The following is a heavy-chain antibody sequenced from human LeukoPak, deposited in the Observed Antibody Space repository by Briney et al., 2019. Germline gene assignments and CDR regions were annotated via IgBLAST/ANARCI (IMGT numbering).Heavy chain of an antibody. CDR3: VDPDR. CDR1: GYTFSSFD. J-gene: IGHJ1*01. Sequence: ASVKVSCKASGYTFSSFDINWVRQAPGQGLEWMGWMYPDSGNSGYAQKFQGRVTMTRNTSIATAYMEVSNLRFDDTAVYYCVDPDRWGQGTLVTVSS. V-gene: IGHV1-8*01. CDR2: MYPDSGNS. D-gene: IGHD3-22*01.